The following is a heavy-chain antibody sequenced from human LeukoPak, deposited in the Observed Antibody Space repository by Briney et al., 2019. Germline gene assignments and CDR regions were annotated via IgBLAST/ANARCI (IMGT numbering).Heavy chain of an antibody. Sequence: PSETLSLTCAVYGGSFSGYYWSWIRQPPGKGLEWIGEINHSGSTNYNPSLKSRVTISVDTSKNQFSLKLSSVTAADTAVYYCARGRRVYVLIVVVTATPYYFDYWGQGTLVTVSS. D-gene: IGHD2-21*02. CDR1: GGSFSGYY. J-gene: IGHJ4*02. CDR2: INHSGST. CDR3: ARGRRVYVLIVVVTATPYYFDY. V-gene: IGHV4-34*01.